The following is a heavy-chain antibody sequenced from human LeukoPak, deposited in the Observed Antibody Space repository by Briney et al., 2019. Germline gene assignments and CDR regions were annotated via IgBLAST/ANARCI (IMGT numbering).Heavy chain of an antibody. CDR3: ARAGYSYGTGYSFDY. CDR1: GGSISSYY. J-gene: IGHJ4*02. V-gene: IGHV4-59*01. CDR2: IYYTGAT. D-gene: IGHD5-18*01. Sequence: SETLSLTCTVSGGSISSYYWSWIRLPPGKGLEWIGYIYYTGATYYNPSLKSRVTISLDTSKNQFSLKLSSVTAADAAVYYCARAGYSYGTGYSFDYWGQGALVTLSS.